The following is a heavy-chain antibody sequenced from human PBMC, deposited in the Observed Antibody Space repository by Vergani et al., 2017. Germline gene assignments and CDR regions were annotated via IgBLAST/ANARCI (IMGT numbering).Heavy chain of an antibody. V-gene: IGHV4-30-2*01. CDR2: INHSGST. CDR1: GGSISSGGYS. J-gene: IGHJ4*02. Sequence: QLQLQESGSGLVKPSQTLSLTCAVSGGSISSGGYSWSWIRQPPGKGLEWIGEINHSGSTNYNPSLKSRVTISVDTSKNQFSLKLSSVTAADTAVYYCARDPLWHDYGDQFDYWGQGTLVTVSS. D-gene: IGHD4-17*01. CDR3: ARDPLWHDYGDQFDY.